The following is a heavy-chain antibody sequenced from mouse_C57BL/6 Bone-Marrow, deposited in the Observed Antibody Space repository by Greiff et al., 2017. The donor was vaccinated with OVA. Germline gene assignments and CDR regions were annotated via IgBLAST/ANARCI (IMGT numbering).Heavy chain of an antibody. CDR3: ARGGAWFAY. CDR1: GYTFTTYP. Sequence: VQLVESGAELVKPGASVKMSCKASGYTFTTYPIEWMKQNHGKSLEWIGNFHPYNDDTKYNEKFKGKATLTVDKSSSTFYLELVRLASDDSAVYYCARGGAWFAYWGQGTLVTVSA. V-gene: IGHV1-47*01. CDR2: FHPYNDDT. J-gene: IGHJ3*01.